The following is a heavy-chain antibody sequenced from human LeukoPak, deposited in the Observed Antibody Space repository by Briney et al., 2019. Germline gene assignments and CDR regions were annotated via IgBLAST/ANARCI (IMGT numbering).Heavy chain of an antibody. V-gene: IGHV3-9*01. J-gene: IGHJ4*02. Sequence: PGGSLRLSCAAYGFTFDDYAMHLVRQAPGKGLEWVSGISWNSGSIGYADSVKGRFTISRDNAKNSLYLQMNSLRAEDTALYYCAKGPPEYCSSTSCYPPYYFDYWGQGTLVTVSS. CDR2: ISWNSGSI. CDR1: GFTFDDYA. D-gene: IGHD2-2*01. CDR3: AKGPPEYCSSTSCYPPYYFDY.